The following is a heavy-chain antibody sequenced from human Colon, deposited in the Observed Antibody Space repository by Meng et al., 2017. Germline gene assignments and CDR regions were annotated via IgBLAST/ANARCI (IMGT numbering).Heavy chain of an antibody. CDR1: GYTFTSYA. Sequence: QVQLVQSGSELKKPGASVKVSCKASGYTFTSYAMNWVRPAPGQGVEWMGWINTNTGNATYAQGFTGRFVFSLDTSVSTAYLQISSLKAADTAVYYCARLYCSGGSCYTIDYWGQGTLVTVSS. CDR2: INTNTGNA. J-gene: IGHJ4*02. CDR3: ARLYCSGGSCYTIDY. D-gene: IGHD2-15*01. V-gene: IGHV7-4-1*02.